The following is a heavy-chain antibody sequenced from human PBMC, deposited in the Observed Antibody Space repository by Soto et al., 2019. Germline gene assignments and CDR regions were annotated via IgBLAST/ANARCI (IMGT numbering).Heavy chain of an antibody. CDR3: ASGRSVRGVIRTLDY. J-gene: IGHJ4*02. V-gene: IGHV1-2*02. CDR1: GYTFTGYY. Sequence: ASVKVSCKASGYTFTGYYMHWVRQAPGQGLEWMGWINPNSGGTNYAQKFQGRVTMTRDTSISTAYMELSRLRSDDTAVYYCASGRSVRGVIRTLDYWGQGTLVTVSA. D-gene: IGHD3-10*01. CDR2: INPNSGGT.